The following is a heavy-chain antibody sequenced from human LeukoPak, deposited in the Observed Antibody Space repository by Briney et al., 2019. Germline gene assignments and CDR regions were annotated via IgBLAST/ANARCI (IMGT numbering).Heavy chain of an antibody. CDR2: INHSGST. D-gene: IGHD5-12*01. V-gene: IGHV4-34*01. CDR1: GGSFSGYY. J-gene: IGHJ5*02. Sequence: ETLSLTCAVYGGSFSGYYWSWIRQPPGKGLEGMGEINHSGSTNYNPSLNSRLTISVDTSNNQFSLKLSSVTAAHTAVYYCARQLGATILTWFDPWGQGTLVTVSS. CDR3: ARQLGATILTWFDP.